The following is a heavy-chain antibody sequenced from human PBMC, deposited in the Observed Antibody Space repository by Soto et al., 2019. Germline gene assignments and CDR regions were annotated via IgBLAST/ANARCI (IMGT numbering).Heavy chain of an antibody. D-gene: IGHD7-27*01. V-gene: IGHV4-31*03. CDR2: IYYSGST. CDR1: GGSISSGGYY. J-gene: IGHJ6*02. CDR3: ARVGKYYYYGMDV. Sequence: QVQLQESGPGLVKPSQTLSLTCTVSGGSISSGGYYWSWIRQHPGKGLEWIGYIYYSGSTYYNPSLKSRGTISVDTSRNQFSLKLTSVTAADTAVYYCARVGKYYYYGMDVWGQGTTVTVSS.